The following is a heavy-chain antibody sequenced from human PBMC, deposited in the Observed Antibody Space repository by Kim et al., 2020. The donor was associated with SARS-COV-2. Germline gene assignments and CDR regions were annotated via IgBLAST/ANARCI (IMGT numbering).Heavy chain of an antibody. V-gene: IGHV3-66*01. Sequence: GESLKISCAASGFIVSNNYITWVRQAPGKGLEWGPVIYSGGSTSYADSVKGRFANSRDNSKNTVFLQMNSLRVEDTAVYYCGRGRPLYYMDVWGKGTTVTVSS. CDR2: IYSGGST. J-gene: IGHJ6*03. CDR1: GFIVSNNY. CDR3: GRGRPLYYMDV. D-gene: IGHD1-1*01.